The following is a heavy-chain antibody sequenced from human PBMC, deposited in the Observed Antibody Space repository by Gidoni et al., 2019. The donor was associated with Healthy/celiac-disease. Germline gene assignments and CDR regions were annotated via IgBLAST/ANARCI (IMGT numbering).Heavy chain of an antibody. CDR3: AKGFGDGYNYASDY. D-gene: IGHD5-12*01. CDR2: ISWDGGSK. J-gene: IGHJ4*02. Sequence: EVQLVESGGVVVQPGGSLRLSCAASGFTFDDYTMHWVRQAPGKGLERVSLISWDGGSKYYADSVKGRFTISRDNSKNSLYLQMNSLRTEDTALYYCAKGFGDGYNYASDYWGQGTLVTVSS. CDR1: GFTFDDYT. V-gene: IGHV3-43*01.